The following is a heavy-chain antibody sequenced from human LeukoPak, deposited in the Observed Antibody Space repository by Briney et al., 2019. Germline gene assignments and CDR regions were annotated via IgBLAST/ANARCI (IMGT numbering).Heavy chain of an antibody. CDR3: ARDLRGEVENY. V-gene: IGHV3-23*01. CDR2: ISASGDVT. J-gene: IGHJ4*02. Sequence: PGGSLRLSCAASGFSFSAYPMGWVRQAPGKGLQWLSGISASGDVTFHADRVKGRFAISRDNSKNTLYLQMNSLRAEDTAVYYCARDLRGEVENYWGQGTLVTVSS. D-gene: IGHD3-10*01. CDR1: GFSFSAYP.